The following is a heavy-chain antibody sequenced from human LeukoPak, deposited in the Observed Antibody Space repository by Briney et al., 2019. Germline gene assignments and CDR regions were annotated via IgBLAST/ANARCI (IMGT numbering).Heavy chain of an antibody. CDR2: MNPNSGNT. J-gene: IGHJ4*02. CDR1: GYTFTSYD. V-gene: IGHV1-8*02. CDR3: ARDYRVPGRLLYNMAFY. Sequence: ASVKVSCKASGYTFTSYDINWVRQATGQGLEWMGWMNPNSGNTGYAQKFQGRVTMTRDTSISTAYMELSSLRSDDTAVYYCARDYRVPGRLLYNMAFYWGQGTLLPVFS. D-gene: IGHD2-8*01.